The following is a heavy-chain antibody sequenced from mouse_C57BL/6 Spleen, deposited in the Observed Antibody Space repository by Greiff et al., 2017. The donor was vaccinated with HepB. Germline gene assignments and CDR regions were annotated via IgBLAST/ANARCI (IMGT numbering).Heavy chain of an antibody. CDR3: ARHLDSSGYGYFDY. V-gene: IGHV5-4*01. J-gene: IGHJ2*01. Sequence: EVQGVESGGGLVKPGGSLKLSCAASGFTFSSYAMSWVRQTPEKRLEWVATISDGGSYTYYPDNVKGRFTISRDNAKNNLYLQMSHLKSEDTAMYYCARHLDSSGYGYFDYWGQGTTLTVSS. CDR1: GFTFSSYA. D-gene: IGHD3-2*02. CDR2: ISDGGSYT.